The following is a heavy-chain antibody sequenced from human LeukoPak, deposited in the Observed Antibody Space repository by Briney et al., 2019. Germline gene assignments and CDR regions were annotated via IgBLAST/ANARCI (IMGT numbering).Heavy chain of an antibody. CDR2: ITSSSSSI. J-gene: IGHJ4*02. D-gene: IGHD3-10*01. CDR3: ARGAVVYGSGSYYGDY. CDR1: GFTFSSYN. V-gene: IGHV3-21*01. Sequence: GGSLRLSCAASGFTFSSYNMNWVRQAPGKGLEWVSSITSSSSSIYYADSVKGRFTISRDNSKNTLYLQMNSLRAEDTAVYYCARGAVVYGSGSYYGDYWGQGTLVTVSS.